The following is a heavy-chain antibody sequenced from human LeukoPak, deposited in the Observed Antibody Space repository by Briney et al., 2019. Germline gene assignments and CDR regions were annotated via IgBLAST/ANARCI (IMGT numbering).Heavy chain of an antibody. J-gene: IGHJ4*02. CDR2: IHPSSGAT. D-gene: IGHD2/OR15-2a*01. CDR3: ARDLPFED. CDR1: GYTFIAYH. Sequence: VSVKVSCKASGYTFIAYHMHWVRQAPGQGLEWMGRIHPSSGATNYAQRSQGRVTLTRDTSINTAYMELSRLTSDDTAVYYCARDLPFEDWGQGTLVTVSS. V-gene: IGHV1-2*06.